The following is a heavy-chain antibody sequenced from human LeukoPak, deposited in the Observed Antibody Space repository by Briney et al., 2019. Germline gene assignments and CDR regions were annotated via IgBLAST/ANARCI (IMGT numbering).Heavy chain of an antibody. CDR3: AELGITMIGGV. J-gene: IGHJ6*04. CDR2: ISHDGSNK. V-gene: IGHV3-30-3*01. CDR1: GFTFSCYA. Sequence: PGRSLRLSCEASGFTFSCYAMHWVRQAPGKGLEWVAIISHDGSNKYYADSVKGRFTIYRDNAKNSLYLQMNSLRAEDTAVYYCAELGITMIGGVWGKGTTVTISS. D-gene: IGHD3-10*02.